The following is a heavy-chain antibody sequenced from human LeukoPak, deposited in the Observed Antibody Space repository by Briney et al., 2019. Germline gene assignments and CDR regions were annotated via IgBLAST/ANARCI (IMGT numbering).Heavy chain of an antibody. D-gene: IGHD6-13*01. V-gene: IGHV3-48*01. CDR3: ARDPLSSSSFDY. J-gene: IGHJ4*02. Sequence: GGSLRLSCSASGFTFSCYGMHSVPQAPGRGLEWNSYIRRGSSDIYYADSVKGRFTISRDNAKNSLYLQMNTLRAEDTAVYYCARDPLSSSSFDYWGQGTLVTVSS. CDR2: IRRGSSDI. CDR1: GFTFSCYG.